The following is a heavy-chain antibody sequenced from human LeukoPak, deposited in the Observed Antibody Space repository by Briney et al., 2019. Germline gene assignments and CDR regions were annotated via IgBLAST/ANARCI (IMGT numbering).Heavy chain of an antibody. CDR1: GFTFSSYG. D-gene: IGHD1-26*01. J-gene: IGHJ4*02. CDR3: AKDSRLKWELLPDY. Sequence: PGGSLRLSCAASGFTFSSYGMHWVRQAPGKGLEWVAFIRYDGSNKYYADSVKGRFTISRDNSKNTLYLQMNSLRAEDTAVYYCAKDSRLKWELLPDYWGQGTLVTVSP. CDR2: IRYDGSNK. V-gene: IGHV3-30*02.